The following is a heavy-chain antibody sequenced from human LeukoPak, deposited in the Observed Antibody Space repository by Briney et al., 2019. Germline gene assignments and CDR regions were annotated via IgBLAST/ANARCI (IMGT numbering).Heavy chain of an antibody. D-gene: IGHD6-13*01. J-gene: IGHJ4*02. Sequence: GASVQVSCKASGGTFISYTISWVRHAPGQGLEWMGRIIPILGIANYAQKFQGRVTITADKSTSTAYIELSSLRSEDTAVYYCARGKIGSAAAFDYWGQGTLVTVSS. CDR1: GGTFISYT. CDR3: ARGKIGSAAAFDY. CDR2: IIPILGIA. V-gene: IGHV1-69*02.